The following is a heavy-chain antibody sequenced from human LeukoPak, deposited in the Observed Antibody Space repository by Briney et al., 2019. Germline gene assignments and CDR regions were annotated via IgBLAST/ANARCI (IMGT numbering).Heavy chain of an antibody. J-gene: IGHJ5*02. D-gene: IGHD3-3*01. Sequence: PGGSLRLSCAASGFTFTNYAMSWVRQAPGEGLEWVSTISGSGGSTYYADSVKGRFTIPRDNSKNTLYLQMNSLRAEDTAVYYCARDSPYYDFWSGQNNWFDPWGQGTLVTVSS. CDR1: GFTFTNYA. V-gene: IGHV3-23*01. CDR2: ISGSGGST. CDR3: ARDSPYYDFWSGQNNWFDP.